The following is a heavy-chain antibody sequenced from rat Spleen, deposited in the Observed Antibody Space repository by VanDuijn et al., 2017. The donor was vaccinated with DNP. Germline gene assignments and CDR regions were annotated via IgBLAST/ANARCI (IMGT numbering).Heavy chain of an antibody. D-gene: IGHD1-4*01. CDR3: ARWGGPGYFDY. V-gene: IGHV1-43*01. CDR1: GYSFINSY. J-gene: IGHJ2*01. CDR2: INSGSGHT. Sequence: QIQLQQSGAELAKPGSSVKISCKASGYSFINSYIGWIKQTTGQGLDYIGYINSGSGHTNYNEKFKGKATLTVDKSSSTAFMQLSSLTPDDSAVYYCARWGGPGYFDYWGQGVMVTVSS.